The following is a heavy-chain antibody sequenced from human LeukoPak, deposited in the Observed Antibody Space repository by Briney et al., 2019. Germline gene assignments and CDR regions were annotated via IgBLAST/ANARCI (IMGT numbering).Heavy chain of an antibody. CDR2: IYHSGST. CDR3: ARDDTVISVFDI. V-gene: IGHV4-31*03. CDR1: GGSISSGGCY. D-gene: IGHD5-18*01. J-gene: IGHJ3*02. Sequence: PSETLSLTCTVSGGSISSGGCYWSWIRQHPGKGLQWIGYIYHSGSTYYNPSLKSRVTISVDTSKNQFSLRVNSVTAADTAVYFCARDDTVISVFDIWGQGTMVTVSS.